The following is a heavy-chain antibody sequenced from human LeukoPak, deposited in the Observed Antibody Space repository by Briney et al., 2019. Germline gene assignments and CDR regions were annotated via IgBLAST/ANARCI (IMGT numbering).Heavy chain of an antibody. Sequence: GGSLRLSCAASGFTFSDYYMSWIRQAPGKGLEWVSYISSSSSYTNYADSVKGRFTISRGNAKNSLYLQMNSLRAEDTAVYYCASCSRDGYNSDYWGQGTLVTVSS. D-gene: IGHD5-24*01. J-gene: IGHJ4*02. CDR1: GFTFSDYY. V-gene: IGHV3-11*03. CDR2: ISSSSSYT. CDR3: ASCSRDGYNSDY.